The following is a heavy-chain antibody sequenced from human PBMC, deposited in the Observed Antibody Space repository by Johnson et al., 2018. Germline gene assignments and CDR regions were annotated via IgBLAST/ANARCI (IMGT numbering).Heavy chain of an antibody. CDR2: ISYDGSNK. CDR1: GFTFSSYG. V-gene: IGHV3-30*18. J-gene: IGHJ3*02. CDR3: AKDIFGSGSYNIRDTFDI. Sequence: QVQLVQSGGGVVQPGRSLRLSCAASGFTFSSYGMHWVRQAPGKGLEWVAVISYDGSNKYYADYVKGRFTIYRDNAKNSLYLQMNSLRAEDTALYFCAKDIFGSGSYNIRDTFDIWGQGTMVTVSS. D-gene: IGHD3-10*01.